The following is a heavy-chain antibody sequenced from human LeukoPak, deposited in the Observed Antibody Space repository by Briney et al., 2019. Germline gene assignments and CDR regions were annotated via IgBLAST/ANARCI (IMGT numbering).Heavy chain of an antibody. V-gene: IGHV4-34*01. D-gene: IGHD3-22*01. CDR1: GGSFSGYY. Sequence: SPSETLSLTCAVYGGSFSGYYWSWIRQPPGKGLEWIGEINHSGSTNYNPSLKSRVTISVDTSRNQFSLKLSSVTAADTAVYYCARFSGYYYQRNHDAFDIWGQGTMVTVSS. J-gene: IGHJ3*02. CDR2: INHSGST. CDR3: ARFSGYYYQRNHDAFDI.